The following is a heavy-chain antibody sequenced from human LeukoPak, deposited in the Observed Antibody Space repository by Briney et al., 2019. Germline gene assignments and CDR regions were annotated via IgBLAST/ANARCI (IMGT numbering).Heavy chain of an antibody. V-gene: IGHV4-59*01. D-gene: IGHD6-6*01. CDR2: IYYSGST. CDR3: ARSPYSSSARKYYFDY. Sequence: SETLSLTCTVSGGSISSYYWSWIRQPPGKGLEWIGYIYYSGSTNYNPSLKSRVTIPVDTSKNQFSLKLSSVTAADTAVYYCARSPYSSSARKYYFDYWGQGTLVTVSS. J-gene: IGHJ4*02. CDR1: GGSISSYY.